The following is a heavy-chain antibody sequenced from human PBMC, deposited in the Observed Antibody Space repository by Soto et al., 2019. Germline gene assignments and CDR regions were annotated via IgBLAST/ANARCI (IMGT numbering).Heavy chain of an antibody. J-gene: IGHJ5*02. CDR2: IYPSGST. CDR1: GGSISVNNR. V-gene: IGHV4-4*02. CDR3: ARESQRANWFDP. Sequence: SETLSLTCAVSGGSISVNNRWSWVRQPPGKGLEWIGEIYPSGSTNYNPSLKSRVTISLDNSKNQFSLQLHSVTAADTAVYYCARESQRANWFDPWGQGTLVTVSS.